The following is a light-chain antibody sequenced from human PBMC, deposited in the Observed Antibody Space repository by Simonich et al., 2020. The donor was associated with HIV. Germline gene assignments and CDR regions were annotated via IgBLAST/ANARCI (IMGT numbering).Light chain of an antibody. CDR3: QQYNNWPQT. J-gene: IGKJ4*01. V-gene: IGKV3-15*01. CDR1: QSVSSY. CDR2: GAS. Sequence: EIVMTQSPATLSVSPGERVTLSCRASQSVSSYLAWYQQKPGQAPRLLIYGASTRATGIPARFSGSGSGTDFTLTISSMQSEDFAIFYCQQYNNWPQTFGGGTKVEI.